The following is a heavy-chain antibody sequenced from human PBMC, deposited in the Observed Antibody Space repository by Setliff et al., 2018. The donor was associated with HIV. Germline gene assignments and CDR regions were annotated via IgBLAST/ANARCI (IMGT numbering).Heavy chain of an antibody. CDR3: AGHPVTSGWLSLNWFDP. Sequence: SETLSLTCSVSGGSINTSSYYWAWVRQPPGNELERIGSIYHDGTTHYRSSLRSRAAISIDTSKSQISLKVRSVTAADTAVYFCAGHPVTSGWLSLNWFDPWGQGILVTVSS. CDR1: GGSINTSSYY. CDR2: IYHDGTT. J-gene: IGHJ5*01. V-gene: IGHV4-39*07. D-gene: IGHD6-19*01.